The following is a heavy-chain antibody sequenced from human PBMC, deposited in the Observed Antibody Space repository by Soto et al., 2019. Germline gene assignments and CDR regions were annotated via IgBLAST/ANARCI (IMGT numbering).Heavy chain of an antibody. CDR2: ISGGSSYI. D-gene: IGHD6-19*01. V-gene: IGHV3-21*01. J-gene: IGHJ4*02. Sequence: SGGSLRLSCAASGFTFNSYSMNWVRQAPGKGLEWVSSISGGSSYINYADSVKGRFTISRDNAKNSLYLQMNSLRAEDTAVYYCARVGIAVAGTYFDFWGQGTLVTVSS. CDR3: ARVGIAVAGTYFDF. CDR1: GFTFNSYS.